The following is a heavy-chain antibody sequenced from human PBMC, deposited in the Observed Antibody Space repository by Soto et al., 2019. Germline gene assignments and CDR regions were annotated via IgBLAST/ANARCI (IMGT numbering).Heavy chain of an antibody. CDR3: ARGHGYGGSTFDY. Sequence: QVQLQESGPGLVKPSATLSLTCTLSGGSIFSFYWGWLRQAPGKGLEWIGYVYYSCTTNYNRSLKSRVTIAVEMSKSEVTLKLTAVTGADTAIYYGARGHGYGGSTFDYGGQGTLVTVSS. CDR2: VYYSCTT. CDR1: GGSIFSFY. J-gene: IGHJ4*02. V-gene: IGHV4-59*01. D-gene: IGHD5-18*01.